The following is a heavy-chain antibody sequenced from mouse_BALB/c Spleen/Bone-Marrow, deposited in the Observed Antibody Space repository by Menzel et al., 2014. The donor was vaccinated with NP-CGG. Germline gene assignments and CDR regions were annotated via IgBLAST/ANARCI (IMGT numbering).Heavy chain of an antibody. CDR3: ARSLYGYDWYFDV. CDR1: GYTFTSYV. CDR2: INPYNDGT. V-gene: IGHV1-14*01. Sequence: EVKLQESGPGLVKPGASVKMSCKASGYTFTSYVMHWVKQKPGQGLEWIGNINPYNDGTKYNEKFKGKATLTSDKSSSTAFMELSSLTSEDSAVYYCARSLYGYDWYFDVWGAGTTVTVSS. D-gene: IGHD2-2*01. J-gene: IGHJ1*01.